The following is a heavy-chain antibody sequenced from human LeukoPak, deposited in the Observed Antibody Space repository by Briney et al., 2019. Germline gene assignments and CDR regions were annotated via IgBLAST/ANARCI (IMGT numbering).Heavy chain of an antibody. V-gene: IGHV1-18*01. CDR2: ISAYNGNT. D-gene: IGHD3-22*01. J-gene: IGHJ5*02. CDR1: GYTFTSYG. CDR3: ARDSKVSYDSSGLIRWFDP. Sequence: ASVEVSCKASGYTFTSYGISWVRQAPGQGLEWMGWISAYNGNTNYAQKLQGRVTMTTDTSTSTAYMELRSLRSDDTAVYYCARDSKVSYDSSGLIRWFDPWGQGPLVTVSS.